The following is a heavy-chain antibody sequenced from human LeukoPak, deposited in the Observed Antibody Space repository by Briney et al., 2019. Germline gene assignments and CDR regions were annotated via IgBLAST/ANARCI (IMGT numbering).Heavy chain of an antibody. CDR1: GFTFSSYA. J-gene: IGHJ6*02. CDR2: ISGSGGST. Sequence: GGSLRLSCAASGFTFSSYAMSWVRQAPGKGLEWVSAISGSGGSTYYADSVKGRFTISRDNSKSTLYLQMNSLRAEDTAVYYCAKYDFWSGYSLVWGQGTTVTVSS. D-gene: IGHD3-3*01. V-gene: IGHV3-23*01. CDR3: AKYDFWSGYSLV.